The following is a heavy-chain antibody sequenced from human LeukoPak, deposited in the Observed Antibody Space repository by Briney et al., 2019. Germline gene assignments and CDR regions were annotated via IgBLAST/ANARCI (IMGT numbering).Heavy chain of an antibody. D-gene: IGHD6-19*01. V-gene: IGHV3-33*08. CDR1: GGSISSYY. CDR3: ARDWYLSIAVAGTQDAFDI. Sequence: LSLTCTVSGGSISSYYWSWIRQPPGKGLEWVAVIWYDGSNKYYADSVKGRFTISRDNSKNTLYLQMNSLRAEDTAVYYCARDWYLSIAVAGTQDAFDIWGQGTMVTVSS. CDR2: IWYDGSNK. J-gene: IGHJ3*02.